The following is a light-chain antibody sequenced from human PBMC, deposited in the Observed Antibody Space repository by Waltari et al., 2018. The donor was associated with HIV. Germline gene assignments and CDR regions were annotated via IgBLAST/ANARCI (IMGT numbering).Light chain of an antibody. J-gene: IGLJ2*01. Sequence: QSELTQPPSASGTPGQRVTISFSGSSSNIGSYTVNWYQQLPGTPPKLLIYANHQRPSGVPDRFSGSQSDTSASLAIGGLQSEDEADYYCATWDASLSGPVFGGGTKLTVL. CDR3: ATWDASLSGPV. V-gene: IGLV1-44*01. CDR2: ANH. CDR1: SSNIGSYT.